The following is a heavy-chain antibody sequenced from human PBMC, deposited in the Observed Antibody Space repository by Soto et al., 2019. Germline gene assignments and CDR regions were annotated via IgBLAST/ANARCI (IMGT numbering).Heavy chain of an antibody. J-gene: IGHJ3*02. CDR1: GFTFDDYA. CDR2: ISWNSGSI. V-gene: IGHV3-9*01. Sequence: SGGSLRLSCAASGFTFDDYAMHWVRQAPGKGLEWVSGISWNSGSIGYADSVKGRFTISRDNAKNSLYLQMNSLRAEDTALYYCAKVSGSYYDDFDIWGQGTMVTVSS. D-gene: IGHD1-26*01. CDR3: AKVSGSYYDDFDI.